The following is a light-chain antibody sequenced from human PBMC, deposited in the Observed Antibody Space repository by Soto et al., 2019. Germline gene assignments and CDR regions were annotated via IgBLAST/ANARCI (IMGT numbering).Light chain of an antibody. V-gene: IGKV1-5*03. CDR2: KAS. CDR1: QSISSW. J-gene: IGKJ1*01. Sequence: DIQMTQSPSTLSASVGDRVTITCRASQSISSWLAWYQQKPGKAPKLLIYKASSLESGVPSRFSGSGSGTEITLTSSSLQPDDFATYYCQQDNSLWTFGQGTKVEIK. CDR3: QQDNSLWT.